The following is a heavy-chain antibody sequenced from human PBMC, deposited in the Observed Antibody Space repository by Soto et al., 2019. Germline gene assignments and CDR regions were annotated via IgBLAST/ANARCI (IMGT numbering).Heavy chain of an antibody. V-gene: IGHV3-21*01. Sequence: GAQIHCCPASGFMFSGYSMNRVRQAPGKGLEWVSSVSFRGDIYYADSLEGRFTISRDDAKNSLYLQMNSLRAEDTAVYYCARGCSSASCYYYWGQGTLVTVSS. CDR2: VSFRGDI. CDR3: ARGCSSASCYYY. D-gene: IGHD2-2*01. CDR1: GFMFSGYS. J-gene: IGHJ4*02.